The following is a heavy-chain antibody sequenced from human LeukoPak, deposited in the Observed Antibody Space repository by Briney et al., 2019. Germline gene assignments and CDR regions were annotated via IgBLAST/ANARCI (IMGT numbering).Heavy chain of an antibody. CDR3: ARLRYCSSTNCYYYFDY. V-gene: IGHV4-38-2*01. CDR2: IYHSGST. Sequence: SETLSLTCAVSGYSISSGHYWGWIRQPPGKGLEWIGSIYHSGSTNYNPSLKSRATISVDTPKNQFSLKLSSVTAADTAVYYCARLRYCSSTNCYYYFDYWGQGTLVSVSS. CDR1: GYSISSGHY. D-gene: IGHD2-2*01. J-gene: IGHJ4*02.